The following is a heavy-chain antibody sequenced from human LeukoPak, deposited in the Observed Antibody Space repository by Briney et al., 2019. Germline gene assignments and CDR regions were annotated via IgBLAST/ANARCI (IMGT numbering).Heavy chain of an antibody. D-gene: IGHD3-22*01. CDR3: ARGGGYYYDSSLPIG. J-gene: IGHJ4*02. CDR2: MNPNSGNT. Sequence: GASVKVSXKASGYTFTSYDINWVRQATGQGLEWIGWMNPNSGNTGYAQKFQGRVTMTRNTSISTAYMELSSLRSEDTAVYYCARGGGYYYDSSLPIGWGQGTLVTVSS. V-gene: IGHV1-8*01. CDR1: GYTFTSYD.